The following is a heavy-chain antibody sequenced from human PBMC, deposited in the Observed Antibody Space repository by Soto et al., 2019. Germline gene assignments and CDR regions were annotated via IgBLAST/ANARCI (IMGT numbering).Heavy chain of an antibody. CDR3: VRGAGDSQSCLRYHYGLYV. Sequence: GGSLRLSCSASGFTLSDHYMDWVRQAPGKGLEWVGRTRNKANSYTTEYAASVKGRFTISRDDSKSSLYLQMNSLKTEDTAVYLWVRGAGDSQSCLRYHYGLYVCG. D-gene: IGHD7-27*01. J-gene: IGHJ6*02. CDR2: TRNKANSYTT. CDR1: GFTLSDHY. V-gene: IGHV3-72*01.